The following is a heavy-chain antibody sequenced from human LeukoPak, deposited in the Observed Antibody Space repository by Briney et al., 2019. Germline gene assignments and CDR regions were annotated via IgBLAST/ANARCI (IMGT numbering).Heavy chain of an antibody. Sequence: GGSLRLSCAASGFTFSSFSMNWFRQAPGKGLEWVSSISSSSSYIYYADSVKGRFTISRDNAKNSLYLQMNSLRAEDTAVYYCARFNGSGSSFDYWGQGTLVTVSS. D-gene: IGHD3-10*01. V-gene: IGHV3-21*01. CDR3: ARFNGSGSSFDY. CDR1: GFTFSSFS. J-gene: IGHJ4*02. CDR2: ISSSSSYI.